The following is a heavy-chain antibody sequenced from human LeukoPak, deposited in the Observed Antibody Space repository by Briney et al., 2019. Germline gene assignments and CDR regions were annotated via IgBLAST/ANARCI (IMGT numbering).Heavy chain of an antibody. V-gene: IGHV3-21*01. CDR2: IISSSSYI. CDR1: GFTFSSYS. J-gene: IGHJ5*02. D-gene: IGHD5-18*01. Sequence: GGSLRLSCAASGFTFSSYSMNWVRQAPGKGLEWVSSIISSSSYIYYADSVKGRFTISRDNAKNSLYLQMNSLRAEDTAVYYCARDGLMDTAMVINWFDPWGQGTLVTVSS. CDR3: ARDGLMDTAMVINWFDP.